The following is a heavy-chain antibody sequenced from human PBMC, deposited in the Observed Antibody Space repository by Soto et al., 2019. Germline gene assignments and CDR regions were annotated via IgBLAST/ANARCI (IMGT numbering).Heavy chain of an antibody. CDR1: GFSFSDYA. Sequence: EVQLLESGGGLVQPGGSLRLSCAASGFSFSDYAMSWVRQAPGKGLEWVSGISGSSGSTYYADSVKGRFTISRDNSKNTLYLQMNSLCAEDTAVDYCAIAPITMVRGGIDYWGQGTLVTVSS. D-gene: IGHD3-10*01. J-gene: IGHJ4*02. V-gene: IGHV3-23*01. CDR3: AIAPITMVRGGIDY. CDR2: ISGSSGST.